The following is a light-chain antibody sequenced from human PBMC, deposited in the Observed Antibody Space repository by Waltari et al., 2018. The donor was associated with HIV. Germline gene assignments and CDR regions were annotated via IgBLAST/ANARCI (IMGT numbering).Light chain of an antibody. CDR2: HDS. J-gene: IGLJ2*01. CDR3: QAWDSSAGV. V-gene: IGLV3-1*01. CDR1: RLGDEY. Sequence: YELTQLPSVSVSQGQTASISCSGDRLGDEYACWYQQKPGQSPVLVIYHDSKRPSGIPERVSGSNSGNTATLTVSGSEAMDEAAYYCQAWDSSAGVFGGGTKLTVL.